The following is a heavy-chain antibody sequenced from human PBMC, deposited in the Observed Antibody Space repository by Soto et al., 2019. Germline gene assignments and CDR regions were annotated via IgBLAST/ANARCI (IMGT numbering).Heavy chain of an antibody. CDR2: IYYSGST. CDR3: ARGPWGSILAYYYYMDV. J-gene: IGHJ6*03. CDR1: GGSISSYY. Sequence: SETLSLTCTVSGGSISSYYWSWIRQPPGKGLEWIGYIYYSGSTNYNPSLKSRVTISVDTSKNQFSLKLSSVTAADTAVYYCARGPWGSILAYYYYMDVWGKGTTVTVSS. D-gene: IGHD3-3*02. V-gene: IGHV4-59*08.